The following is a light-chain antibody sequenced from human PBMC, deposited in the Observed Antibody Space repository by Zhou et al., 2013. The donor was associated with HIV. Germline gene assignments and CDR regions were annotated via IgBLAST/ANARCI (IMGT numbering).Light chain of an antibody. Sequence: EIVLTQSPDTLSLSPGESATLSCRASQTFSSTYLAWYQHKPGQAPRLLIYGTSNRATGIPDRFTGSGSETDFTLTISRLEPEDFAVYYCQQYGGSPRGTFGQGTKGGNQT. CDR2: GTS. V-gene: IGKV3-20*01. CDR1: QTFSSTY. J-gene: IGKJ1*01. CDR3: QQYGGSPRGT.